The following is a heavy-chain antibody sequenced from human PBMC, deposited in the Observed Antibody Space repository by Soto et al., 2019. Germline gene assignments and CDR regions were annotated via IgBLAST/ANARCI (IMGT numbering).Heavy chain of an antibody. Sequence: QVQLVESGGGVVQPGRSLRLSCAASGFAFSSFGMHWVRQAPGKGLEWVAIIWYDGSDKYYADSVKGRFTISRDNSKKTLSLQMNSLRAEYTGVYHCSVGNLSYSCDYCGQGNPVTGSS. CDR1: GFAFSSFG. V-gene: IGHV3-33*01. D-gene: IGHD1-1*01. CDR2: IWYDGSDK. CDR3: SVGNLSYSCDY. J-gene: IGHJ4*02.